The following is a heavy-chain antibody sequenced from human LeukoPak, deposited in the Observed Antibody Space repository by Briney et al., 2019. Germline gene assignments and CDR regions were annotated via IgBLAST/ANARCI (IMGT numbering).Heavy chain of an antibody. D-gene: IGHD6-13*01. CDR2: ISWNSGSI. Sequence: SLILSCAASGFTFDDYAMHWVRQAPGKGLEWVSGISWNSGSIGYADSVKGRFTISRDNAKNSLYLQMNSLRTEDTALYYCAKDMAYSSSSFDYWGQGTLVTVSS. V-gene: IGHV3-9*01. CDR3: AKDMAYSSSSFDY. CDR1: GFTFDDYA. J-gene: IGHJ4*02.